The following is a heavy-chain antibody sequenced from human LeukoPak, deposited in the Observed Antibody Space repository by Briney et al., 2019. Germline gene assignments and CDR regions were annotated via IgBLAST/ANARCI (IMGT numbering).Heavy chain of an antibody. D-gene: IGHD5-18*01. V-gene: IGHV3-21*01. J-gene: IGHJ4*02. Sequence: PGGSLRLSCAASGFTFSSYSMNWVRQAPGKGLEWVSSISSSSSYIYYADSVKGRFTISRDNAKNSLYLQMNSLRAEDTAVYYCAKDLRGYSYYGYFDYWGQGTLVTVSS. CDR2: ISSSSSYI. CDR1: GFTFSSYS. CDR3: AKDLRGYSYYGYFDY.